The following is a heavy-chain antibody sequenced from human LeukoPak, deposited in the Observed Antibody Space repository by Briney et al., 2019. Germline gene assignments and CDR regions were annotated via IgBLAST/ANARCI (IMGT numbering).Heavy chain of an antibody. Sequence: SVKVSCKASGGTFSSYAISWVRQAPGQGLEWMGGIIPIFGTANYAQKFQGRVTITTAEPTSTAYMELCSRRSDDRVVYYGTRALDCIGTNWFDPWHKETLLTVSS. J-gene: IGHJ5*02. CDR3: TRALDCIGTNWFDP. V-gene: IGHV1-69*05. CDR2: IIPIFGTA. D-gene: IGHD2-21*02. CDR1: GGTFSSYA.